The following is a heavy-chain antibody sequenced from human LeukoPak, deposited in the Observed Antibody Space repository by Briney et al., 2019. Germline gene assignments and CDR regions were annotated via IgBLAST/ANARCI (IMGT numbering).Heavy chain of an antibody. CDR3: ARDKRYDSSGSTFYFDY. D-gene: IGHD3-22*01. Sequence: GASVKVSCKASGYTFTSYYMHCVRQAPGQGLEWMGIINPSGGSTSYAQKFQGRVTMTRDTSTGTVYMELSSLRSEDTAVYYCARDKRYDSSGSTFYFDYWGQGALVTVSS. V-gene: IGHV1-46*01. CDR1: GYTFTSYY. CDR2: INPSGGST. J-gene: IGHJ4*02.